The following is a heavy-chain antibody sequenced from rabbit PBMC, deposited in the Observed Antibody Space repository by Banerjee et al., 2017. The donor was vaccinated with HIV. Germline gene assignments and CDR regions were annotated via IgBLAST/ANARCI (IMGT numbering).Heavy chain of an antibody. J-gene: IGHJ4*01. CDR1: GFSFSNSYY. Sequence: QSLEESGGDLVKPEGSLTLTCTASGFSFSNSYYMCWVRQAPGKGLEWIACIYTGSGSTWYASWVNGRFTISKTSSTTVTLQMTSLTAADTATYFCARDRPYSAYGGHGYADLWGQGTLVTVS. D-gene: IGHD6-1*01. CDR3: ARDRPYSAYGGHGYADL. CDR2: IYTGSGST. V-gene: IGHV1S40*01.